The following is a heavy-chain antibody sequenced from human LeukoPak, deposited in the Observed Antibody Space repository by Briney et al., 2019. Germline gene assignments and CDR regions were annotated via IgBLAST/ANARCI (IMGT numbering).Heavy chain of an antibody. D-gene: IGHD5-12*01. J-gene: IGHJ3*02. CDR2: IYYSGST. CDR3: ARHGGESIVAMILHAFDI. Sequence: SETLSLTCTVSGGSISSYSRSWIRQPPGKGREWIGSIYYSGSTNYNPSLKSRVTMSVDTSKNQFSLKLSSVTAADTAVYYCARHGGESIVAMILHAFDIWGQGIMVTVSS. CDR1: GGSISSYS. V-gene: IGHV4-59*08.